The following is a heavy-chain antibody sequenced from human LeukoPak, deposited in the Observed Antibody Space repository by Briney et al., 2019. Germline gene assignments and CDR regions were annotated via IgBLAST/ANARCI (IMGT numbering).Heavy chain of an antibody. CDR2: INPNSGGT. V-gene: IGHV1-2*02. J-gene: IGHJ3*02. D-gene: IGHD5-12*01. Sequence: GASVNVSCKASGYTFTGYYMHWVRQAPGQELEWMGWINPNSGGTNYAQKFQGRVTMARDTSISTAYMELSRLRSDDTAVYYCARENPTVSGSYDIWGQGTMVTVSS. CDR3: ARENPTVSGSYDI. CDR1: GYTFTGYY.